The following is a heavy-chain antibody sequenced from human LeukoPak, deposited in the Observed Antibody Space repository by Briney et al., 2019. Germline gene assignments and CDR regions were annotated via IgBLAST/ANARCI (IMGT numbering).Heavy chain of an antibody. CDR1: GGSISSSSYY. CDR3: AGYSSGDAFDI. Sequence: KTSETLSLTCTVSGGSISSSSYYWGWIRQPPGKGLEWIGSIYYSGSTYYNPSLKSRVTISVDTSKNQFSLKLSSVTAADTAVYYCAGYSSGDAFDIWGQGTMVTVSS. D-gene: IGHD6-19*01. CDR2: IYYSGST. J-gene: IGHJ3*02. V-gene: IGHV4-39*07.